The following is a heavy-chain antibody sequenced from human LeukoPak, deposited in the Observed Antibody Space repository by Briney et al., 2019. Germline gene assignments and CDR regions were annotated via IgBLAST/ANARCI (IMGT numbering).Heavy chain of an antibody. V-gene: IGHV4-34*01. D-gene: IGHD3-16*01. CDR1: GGSFSGYY. Sequence: SETLSLTCAVYGGSFSGYYWSWIRQPPGKGLEWIGEINHSGSTNYNPSLKSRVTIAVDTSKNQFSLKLSSVIAADTAVYYCARAAGGSRDGAQETLVTVPS. J-gene: IGHJ4*02. CDR2: INHSGST. CDR3: ARAAGGSRD.